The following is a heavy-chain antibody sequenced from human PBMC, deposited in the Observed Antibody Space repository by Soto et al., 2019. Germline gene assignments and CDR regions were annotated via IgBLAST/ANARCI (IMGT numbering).Heavy chain of an antibody. CDR3: AREDRGSYYDGLHYYYYYGMDV. J-gene: IGHJ6*02. CDR1: GDSVSSNSAA. Sequence: PSQTLSLTCAISGDSVSSNSAAWNWIRQSPSRGLEWLGRTYYRSKWYNDYAVSVKSRITINPDTSKNQFSLQLNSVTPEDTAVYYCAREDRGSYYDGLHYYYYYGMDVWGQGTTVTVSS. D-gene: IGHD1-26*01. V-gene: IGHV6-1*01. CDR2: TYYRSKWYN.